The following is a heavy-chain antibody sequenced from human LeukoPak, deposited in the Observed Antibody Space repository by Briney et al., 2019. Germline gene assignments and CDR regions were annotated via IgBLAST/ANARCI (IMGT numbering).Heavy chain of an antibody. D-gene: IGHD3-10*01. V-gene: IGHV1-24*01. CDR3: ATYLWASGLGGSGSYYAYDY. CDR1: GYTFTGYY. CDR2: FDPEDGET. J-gene: IGHJ4*02. Sequence: ASVKVSCKASGYTFTGYYMHWVRQAPGKGLEWMGGFDPEDGETIYAQKFQGRVTMTEDTSTDTAYMELSSLRSEDTAVYYCATYLWASGLGGSGSYYAYDYWGQGTLVTVSS.